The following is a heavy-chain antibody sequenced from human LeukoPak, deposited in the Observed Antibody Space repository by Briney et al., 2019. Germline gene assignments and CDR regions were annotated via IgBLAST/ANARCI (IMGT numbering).Heavy chain of an antibody. CDR3: AREYSSGWYPLDDEGYMDV. J-gene: IGHJ6*03. Sequence: ASVKVSCKASGYTFTSYDINWVRLATGQGLEWMGWMNPNSGNTGYAQKFQGRVTMTRNTSISTAYMELSSLRSEDTAVYYCAREYSSGWYPLDDEGYMDVWGKGTTITISS. CDR1: GYTFTSYD. V-gene: IGHV1-8*01. D-gene: IGHD6-19*01. CDR2: MNPNSGNT.